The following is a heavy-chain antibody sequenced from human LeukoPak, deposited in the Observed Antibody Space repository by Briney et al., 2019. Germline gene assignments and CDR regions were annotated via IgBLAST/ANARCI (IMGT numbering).Heavy chain of an antibody. D-gene: IGHD6-13*01. CDR2: IIPIFGTA. Sequence: ASVKVSCKASGGTFSSYAISWVRPAPGQGLEWMGGIIPIFGTANYAQKFQGRVTITTDESTSTAYMELSSLRSEDTAVYYCARFRIAAAGFGYYFDYWGQGTLVTVSS. CDR3: ARFRIAAAGFGYYFDY. J-gene: IGHJ4*02. V-gene: IGHV1-69*05. CDR1: GGTFSSYA.